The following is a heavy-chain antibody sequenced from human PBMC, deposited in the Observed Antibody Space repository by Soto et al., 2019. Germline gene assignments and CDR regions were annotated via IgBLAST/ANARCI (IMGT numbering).Heavy chain of an antibody. J-gene: IGHJ4*02. V-gene: IGHV4-34*01. Sequence: QLQQWGAGLLKPSETLSLTCAVYYGSFSKYYWNWIRQSPGKGLEWLGEINQSGATNYTPSLNSRVTISVDTSKNPFSLKLKSLTAADTAVYYCARGYYYASGSAFPYWGQGTQVTVSS. CDR1: YGSFSKYY. CDR3: ARGYYYASGSAFPY. CDR2: INQSGAT. D-gene: IGHD3-10*01.